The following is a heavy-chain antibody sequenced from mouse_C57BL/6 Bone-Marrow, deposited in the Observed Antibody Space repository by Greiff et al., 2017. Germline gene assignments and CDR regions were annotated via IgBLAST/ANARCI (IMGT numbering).Heavy chain of an antibody. D-gene: IGHD2-4*01. CDR3: ARREYDYLAY. J-gene: IGHJ3*01. CDR1: GYTFTSYW. Sequence: VQLQQPGAELVKPGASVKLSCKASGYTFTSYWMHWVKQRPGQGLEWIGMIHPNSGSTNYNEKFKSKATLTVDKSSSTAYMQLSSLTSEDSAVYYCARREYDYLAYWGQGTLVTVSA. V-gene: IGHV1-64*01. CDR2: IHPNSGST.